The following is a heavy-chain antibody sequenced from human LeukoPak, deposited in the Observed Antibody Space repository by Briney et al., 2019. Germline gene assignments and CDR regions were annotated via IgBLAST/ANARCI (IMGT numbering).Heavy chain of an antibody. Sequence: GASVKVSCKASGYTFPSYFMHWVRQAPGQGLEWMGIINPTGGSTTYAQKFQGRVTMTRDTSTSTVYMELSSLRSDDTAVYYCARETEGAFDIWGQGTMVTVSS. CDR1: GYTFPSYF. V-gene: IGHV1-46*01. CDR2: INPTGGST. D-gene: IGHD1-14*01. J-gene: IGHJ3*02. CDR3: ARETEGAFDI.